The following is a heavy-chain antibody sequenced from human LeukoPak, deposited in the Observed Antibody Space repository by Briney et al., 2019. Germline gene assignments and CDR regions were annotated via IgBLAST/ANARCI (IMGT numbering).Heavy chain of an antibody. Sequence: SLRLSCAASGFTFDDYAMHWVRQAPGKGLEWVSGISWNSGSIGYADSVKGRFTISRDNSKNTLYLQMNSLRAEDTAVYYCARDRRIAAAGTALDYWGQGTLVTVSS. D-gene: IGHD6-13*01. CDR2: ISWNSGSI. V-gene: IGHV3-9*01. CDR3: ARDRRIAAAGTALDY. CDR1: GFTFDDYA. J-gene: IGHJ4*02.